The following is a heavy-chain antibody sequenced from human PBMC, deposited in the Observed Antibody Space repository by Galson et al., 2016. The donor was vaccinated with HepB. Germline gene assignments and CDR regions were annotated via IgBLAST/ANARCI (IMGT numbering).Heavy chain of an antibody. J-gene: IGHJ5*02. CDR1: GASISGSSYY. D-gene: IGHD6-13*01. V-gene: IGHV4-39*07. Sequence: SETLSLTCSVTGASISGSSYYWVWIRQPPGQGLEWIGSLYYSGTTYYSSPLKRRVTISVNTSKNHFSLRLNSVTAADTAVYYCARESYSSSTNWFDPWGQGTQVTVSS. CDR2: LYYSGTT. CDR3: ARESYSSSTNWFDP.